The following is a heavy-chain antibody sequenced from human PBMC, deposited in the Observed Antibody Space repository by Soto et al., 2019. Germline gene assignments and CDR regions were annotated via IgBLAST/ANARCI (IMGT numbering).Heavy chain of an antibody. CDR2: ISYDGSYK. J-gene: IGHJ6*02. D-gene: IGHD5-12*01. V-gene: IGHV3-30-3*01. CDR3: ARDYYRFNSGYGFSMDV. Sequence: GGSLRLSCAASGFTFSSYAMHWVRQAPGKGLEWVAVISYDGSYKYYTDSVKGRFTISRDKSKNTLYLQMNSLRAEDTAVYYCARDYYRFNSGYGFSMDVWGQGTTVTVSS. CDR1: GFTFSSYA.